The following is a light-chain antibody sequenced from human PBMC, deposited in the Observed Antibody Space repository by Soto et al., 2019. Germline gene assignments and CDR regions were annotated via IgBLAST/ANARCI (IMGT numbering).Light chain of an antibody. J-gene: IGLJ2*01. V-gene: IGLV2-8*01. CDR1: SSDVGGYNY. Sequence: QSVLTQPPSASGSPGQSVTISCTGTSSDVGGYNYVSWYQHHPDKAPKLIIYEVYKRPSGVPDRFSGSKSGNTASLTVSGLQAEDEAEYYCSSYAAIDSFVVFGGGTKLTVL. CDR3: SSYAAIDSFVV. CDR2: EVY.